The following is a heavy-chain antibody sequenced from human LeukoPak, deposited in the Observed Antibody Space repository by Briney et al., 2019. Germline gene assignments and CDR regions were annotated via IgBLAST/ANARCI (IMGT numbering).Heavy chain of an antibody. J-gene: IGHJ4*02. CDR2: IYYSGST. CDR1: GDSVSNGNYY. D-gene: IGHD3-16*02. V-gene: IGHV4-61*01. Sequence: PSETLSLTCTVSGDSVSNGNYYWSWLRQPPGKGLEWIGYIYYSGSTNYNPSLKSRVTMSVDTSKNQFSLKLSSVTAADTAVYYCARGRSGDWGQGTLVTVSS. CDR3: ARGRSGD.